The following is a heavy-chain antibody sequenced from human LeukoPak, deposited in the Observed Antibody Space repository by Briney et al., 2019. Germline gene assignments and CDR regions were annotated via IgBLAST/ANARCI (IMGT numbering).Heavy chain of an antibody. CDR3: AKDHRGAGYFDY. D-gene: IGHD6-13*01. V-gene: IGHV3-33*06. J-gene: IGHJ4*02. CDR1: GFTFSSYG. CDR2: IWYDGSNK. Sequence: LSGGSLRLSCAASGFTFSSYGMHWVRQAPGKGLEWVAVIWYDGSNKYYADSVKGRFTISRDNSKNTLYLQRNSLRAEDTAVYYCAKDHRGAGYFDYWGQGTLVTVSS.